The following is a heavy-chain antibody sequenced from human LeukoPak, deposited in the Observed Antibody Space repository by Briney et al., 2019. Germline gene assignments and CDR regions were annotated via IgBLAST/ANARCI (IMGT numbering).Heavy chain of an antibody. CDR3: AKDKGWGYSSYDYYGMDV. D-gene: IGHD1-26*01. J-gene: IGHJ6*02. V-gene: IGHV3-30*18. CDR1: GFTFSSYG. Sequence: GGSLRLSCAASGFTFSSYGMHWVRQAPGKGLEWVAVVSYDGSNKYYADSVKGRFTISRVNSKNTLYLQMNSLRAEDTAVYYCAKDKGWGYSSYDYYGMDVWGQGTTVTVSS. CDR2: VSYDGSNK.